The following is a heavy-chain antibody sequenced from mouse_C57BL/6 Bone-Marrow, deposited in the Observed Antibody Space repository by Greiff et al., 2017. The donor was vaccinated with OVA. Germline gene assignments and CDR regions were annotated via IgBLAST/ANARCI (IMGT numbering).Heavy chain of an antibody. CDR2: IWWDDDK. CDR3: ARIAQLGRVYAMDY. V-gene: IGHV8-8*01. D-gene: IGHD4-1*02. Sequence: QVTLKVSGPGILQPSQTLSLTCSFSGFSLSTFGMGVGWIRQPSGKGLEWLAHIWWDDDKYYNPALKRRLTISKNNSKNQLFLKIANVDTADTATYYCARIAQLGRVYAMDYWGQGTSVTVSS. CDR1: GFSLSTFGMG. J-gene: IGHJ4*01.